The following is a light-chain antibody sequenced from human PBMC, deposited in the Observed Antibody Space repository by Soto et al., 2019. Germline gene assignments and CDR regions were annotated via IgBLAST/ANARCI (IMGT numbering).Light chain of an antibody. CDR1: QSVGDY. Sequence: ERVMTQSPATLSVSPGEIATLSCRASQSVGDYLAWYQQKPGQAPRLLMYDVAKRATGTPARFSGSGSGTDFTLTISSLEPEDFAVYYCQQRSKLPRTFGGGTKVDIK. V-gene: IGKV3-11*01. J-gene: IGKJ4*01. CDR2: DVA. CDR3: QQRSKLPRT.